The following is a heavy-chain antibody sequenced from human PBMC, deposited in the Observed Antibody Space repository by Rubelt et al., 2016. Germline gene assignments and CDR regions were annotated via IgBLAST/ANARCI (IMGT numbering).Heavy chain of an antibody. Sequence: EVQLVESGGGLVKPGGSLRLSCAASGFTFSSYSMNWVRQAPGKGLEWVSGISGSGDNTYYADSVRGRFTISRDNSKNTLYLQMNSLRAEETATYYCAKDRFDTATTPDYWGRGTLVTVSS. CDR3: AKDRFDTATTPDY. D-gene: IGHD4-17*01. CDR1: GFTFSSYS. CDR2: ISGSGDNT. J-gene: IGHJ4*02. V-gene: IGHV3-23*04.